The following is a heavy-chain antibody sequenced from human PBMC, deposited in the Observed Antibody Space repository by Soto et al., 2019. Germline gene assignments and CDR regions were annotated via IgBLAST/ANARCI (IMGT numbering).Heavy chain of an antibody. CDR3: GLEYSSSGLWFDP. CDR2: ISGSGGST. V-gene: IGHV3-23*01. Sequence: EVQLLESGGGLVQPGGSLGLSCAASGFTFSSYSMSWVRQAPGKGLEWVSAISGSGGSTYYADSVKGRFTISRDNSTNTLYLQMNSLRAEGTAVYYCGLEYSSSGLWFDPWGQGTLVTVSS. CDR1: GFTFSSYS. J-gene: IGHJ5*02. D-gene: IGHD6-6*01.